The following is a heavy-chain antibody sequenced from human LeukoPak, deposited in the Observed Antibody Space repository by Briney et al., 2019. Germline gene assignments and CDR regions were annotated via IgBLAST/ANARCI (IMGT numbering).Heavy chain of an antibody. V-gene: IGHV4-59*01. CDR2: IYYSGST. CDR1: GGSISSYY. J-gene: IGHJ3*02. CDR3: ARDLRLSAAFDI. D-gene: IGHD5/OR15-5a*01. Sequence: SETLSLTCTVSGGSISSYYWSWIRQPPGKGLEWIGYIYYSGSTNYNPSLKSRVTISVDTSKNQFSLKPSSVTAADTAVYYCARDLRLSAAFDIWGQGTMVTVSS.